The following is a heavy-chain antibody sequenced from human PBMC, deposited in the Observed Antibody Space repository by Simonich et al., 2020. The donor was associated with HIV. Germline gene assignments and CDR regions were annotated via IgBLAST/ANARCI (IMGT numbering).Heavy chain of an antibody. D-gene: IGHD5-12*01. CDR1: GGSFSGYY. CDR3: ARRSGYALDY. J-gene: IGHJ4*02. Sequence: QVHLQQWGAGLLKPSETLSLTCAVYGGSFSGYYWSWIHQPPGKGLEWIGEIDHSESTSSNPSLKSRVTMSVDTSKNQFSLKLTSVTAADTAVYYCARRSGYALDYWGQGTLVTVSS. V-gene: IGHV4-34*01. CDR2: IDHSEST.